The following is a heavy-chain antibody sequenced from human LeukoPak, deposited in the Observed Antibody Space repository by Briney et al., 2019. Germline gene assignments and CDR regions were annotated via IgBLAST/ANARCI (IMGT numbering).Heavy chain of an antibody. J-gene: IGHJ4*02. D-gene: IGHD3-9*01. Sequence: GGSLRLSCAASGFTFSSYGMSWVRQAPGKGLEWVSAISGSGGSTYYADSVKGRFTISRDYSKNTLYLQMNSLRAEDTAVYYCAKDCLDYDILTGYPYFDYWGQGTLVTVSS. CDR1: GFTFSSYG. V-gene: IGHV3-23*01. CDR3: AKDCLDYDILTGYPYFDY. CDR2: ISGSGGST.